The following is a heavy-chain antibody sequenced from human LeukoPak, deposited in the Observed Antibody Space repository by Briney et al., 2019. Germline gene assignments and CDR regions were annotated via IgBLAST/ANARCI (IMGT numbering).Heavy chain of an antibody. V-gene: IGHV1-69*13. CDR3: ARGPRYSSGWTPFDY. CDR1: GGTFSSYA. CDR2: IIPIFGTA. Sequence: ASVKVSCKASGGTFSSYAISWVRQAPGQGLEWMGGIIPIFGTANYAQKFQGRVTITADGSTSTAYMELSSLRSEDTAVYYCARGPRYSSGWTPFDYWGQGTLVTVSS. D-gene: IGHD6-19*01. J-gene: IGHJ4*02.